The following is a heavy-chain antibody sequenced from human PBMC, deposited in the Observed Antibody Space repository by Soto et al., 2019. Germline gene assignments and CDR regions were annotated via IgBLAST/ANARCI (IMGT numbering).Heavy chain of an antibody. CDR1: GFTFTNYG. V-gene: IGHV3-NL1*01. CDR2: IYSGGST. D-gene: IGHD3-10*01. Sequence: QVQLVESGGGVVQPGRSLRLSCAASGFTFTNYGMHWVRQAPGKGLEWVSVIYSGGSTYYADSVKGRFTISRDNSKNTLYLQMNSLRAEDMAVYYCARAPRGWFDPWGQGTLVTVSS. CDR3: ARAPRGWFDP. J-gene: IGHJ5*02.